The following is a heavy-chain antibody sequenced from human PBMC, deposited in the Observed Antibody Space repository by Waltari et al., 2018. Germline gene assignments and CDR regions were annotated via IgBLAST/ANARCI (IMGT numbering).Heavy chain of an antibody. J-gene: IGHJ6*02. Sequence: QVQLQQWGAGLLKPSETLSLTCAVYGGSFSGYYWSWIRQPPGKGLEWIGEINHSGSTNYNPSLKSRVTISGDTSKNQFSLKLSSVTAADTAVYYCARVARYYYYYYGMDVWGQGTTVTVSS. CDR3: ARVARYYYYYYGMDV. D-gene: IGHD3-9*01. CDR1: GGSFSGYY. CDR2: INHSGST. V-gene: IGHV4-34*01.